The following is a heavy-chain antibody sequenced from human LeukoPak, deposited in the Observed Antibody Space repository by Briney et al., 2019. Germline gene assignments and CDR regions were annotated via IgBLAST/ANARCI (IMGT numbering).Heavy chain of an antibody. CDR2: IRSKANSYAT. Sequence: GGSLRLSCAASGFTFSGHAMNWVRQASGKGLEWVGRIRSKANSYATAYAASVKGRFTISRDDSKNTAYLQMNSLKTEDTAVYYCTSNYGDYNDYWGQGTLVTVSS. D-gene: IGHD4-17*01. CDR3: TSNYGDYNDY. J-gene: IGHJ4*02. CDR1: GFTFSGHA. V-gene: IGHV3-73*01.